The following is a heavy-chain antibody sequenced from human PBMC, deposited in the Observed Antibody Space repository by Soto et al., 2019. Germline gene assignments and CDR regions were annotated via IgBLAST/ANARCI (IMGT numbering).Heavy chain of an antibody. CDR2: IYYSGST. D-gene: IGHD5-18*01. Sequence: PSETLSLTCTVSGGSISSGGYYWSWIRQHPGKGLEWIGYIYYSGSTYYNPSLKSRVTISVDTSKNQFSLKLSSVTAADTAVYYCARDTNTGLFDYWGQGTLVTVSS. CDR1: GGSISSGGYY. J-gene: IGHJ4*02. CDR3: ARDTNTGLFDY. V-gene: IGHV4-31*03.